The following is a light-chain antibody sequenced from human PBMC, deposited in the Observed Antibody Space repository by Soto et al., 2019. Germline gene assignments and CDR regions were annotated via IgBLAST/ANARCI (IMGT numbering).Light chain of an antibody. J-gene: IGLJ2*01. V-gene: IGLV2-23*01. CDR2: EGF. CDR1: SXXVXGXXL. CDR3: CSYAGRSTWDVV. Sequence: QSVLTQXXXVXGSPAQXXXXXXTGSSXXVXGXXLVSWYQXHXGKAPXLLIFEGFKRPSGVSNRFSGSXSGSTASLTISGLXXEDEADYYCCSYAGRSTWDVVFGGGTKLTVL.